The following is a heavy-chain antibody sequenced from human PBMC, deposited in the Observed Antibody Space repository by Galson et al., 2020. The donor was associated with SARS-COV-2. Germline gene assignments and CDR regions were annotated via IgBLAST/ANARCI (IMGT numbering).Heavy chain of an antibody. Sequence: KLAESMNISSAASGITISTYSMQWVRPPPEKGQEWVSSISSTSNYIYYVNSEKSRFTTSRDNAKTSLYLQMNSVSAEETALYYWASAGGEGWGQGTPVTVCS. CDR3: ASAGGEG. J-gene: IGHJ4*02. CDR1: GITISTYS. CDR2: ISSTSNYI. D-gene: IGHD2-21*01. V-gene: IGHV3-21*01.